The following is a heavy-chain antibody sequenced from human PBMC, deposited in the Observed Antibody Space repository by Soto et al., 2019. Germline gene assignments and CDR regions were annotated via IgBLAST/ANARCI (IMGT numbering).Heavy chain of an antibody. CDR1: GFSLSTYGVG. J-gene: IGHJ4*02. Sequence: QITLQESGPTLVKPTQTLTLTCTFSGFSLSTYGVGVAWVRQPPGKALEWLALIYWDDDKRYSPSLETRLTITKDTSKNRVVLTMTNMDPVDTGTYYCAHRPGFSTSFDYWGQGAQVTVSS. CDR3: AHRPGFSTSFDY. V-gene: IGHV2-5*02. D-gene: IGHD5-12*01. CDR2: IYWDDDK.